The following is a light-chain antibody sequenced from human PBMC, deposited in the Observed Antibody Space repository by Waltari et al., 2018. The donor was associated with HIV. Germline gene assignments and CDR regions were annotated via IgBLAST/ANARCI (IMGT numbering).Light chain of an antibody. CDR1: SSKLGRNT. CDR2: GKN. CDR3: ASWDDSLNGPV. Sequence: QSVLTQPPSKSGTPGQRVTISSSGRSSKLGRNTVSWFQQFPGKATKVLIDGKNQRPSGVPDRFSGSKSGTSASLAIGGLQSEDEADYYCASWDDSLNGPVFGGGTTLTVL. V-gene: IGLV1-44*01. J-gene: IGLJ2*01.